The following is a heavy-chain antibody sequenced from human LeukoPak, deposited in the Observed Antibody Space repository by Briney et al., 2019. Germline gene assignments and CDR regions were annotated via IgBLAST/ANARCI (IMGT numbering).Heavy chain of an antibody. CDR2: KRFDRNNE. J-gene: IGHJ4*02. CDR1: GFTFSLHS. CDR3: AKDNSAWAFDY. V-gene: IGHV3-30*02. D-gene: IGHD1-26*01. Sequence: GGSLRLSCAASGFTFSLHSMHWVRQAPGKGLEWVSFKRFDRNNEDYADSVKGRFTISRDNSKNTLYLQMNSLRPEDTAIYYCAKDNSAWAFDYWGQGTLVTVSS.